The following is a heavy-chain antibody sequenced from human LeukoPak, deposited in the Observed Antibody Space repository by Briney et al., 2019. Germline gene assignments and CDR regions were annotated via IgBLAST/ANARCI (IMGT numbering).Heavy chain of an antibody. CDR1: GFTFRSYS. CDR2: IKQDGSEK. D-gene: IGHD3-22*01. CDR3: ARDRYYYDSSGYQDY. Sequence: TGGSLRLSCAASGFTFRSYSMNWVRQAPGKGLEWVANIKQDGSEKYYVDSVKGRFTISRDNAKNSLYLQMNSLRAEDTAVYYCARDRYYYDSSGYQDYWGQGTLVTVSS. V-gene: IGHV3-7*01. J-gene: IGHJ4*02.